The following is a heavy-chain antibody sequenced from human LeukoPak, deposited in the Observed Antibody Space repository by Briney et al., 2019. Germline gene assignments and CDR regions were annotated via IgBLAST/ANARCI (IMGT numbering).Heavy chain of an antibody. V-gene: IGHV1-18*01. CDR3: ARRVDYDILTGYFPYLDY. CDR1: GYTFTSYG. CDR2: ISAYNGNT. Sequence: GASVKVSCKASGYTFTSYGISWVRQAPGQGLEWMGWISAYNGNTNYAQKLQGRVTMTTDTSTSTAYMELRSLRSDDTAVYYCARRVDYDILTGYFPYLDYWGQGTLVTVSS. J-gene: IGHJ4*02. D-gene: IGHD3-9*01.